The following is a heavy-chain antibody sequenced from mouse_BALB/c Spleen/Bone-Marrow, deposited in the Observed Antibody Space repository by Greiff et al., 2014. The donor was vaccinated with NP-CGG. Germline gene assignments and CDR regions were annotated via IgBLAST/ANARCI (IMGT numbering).Heavy chain of an antibody. CDR1: GFNIKDTY. V-gene: IGHV14-3*02. Sequence: EVKLVESGAELVKPGTSVKLSCTASGFNIKDTYMHWVKQSPEQGLEWIGRIDPANGNTKYDPKFQGKATITADTSSNTAYLQLSSLTSEDTAVYYCANYYYGYYIDSWGQGTTLTVSS. CDR2: IDPANGNT. CDR3: ANYYYGYYIDS. D-gene: IGHD1-1*01. J-gene: IGHJ2*01.